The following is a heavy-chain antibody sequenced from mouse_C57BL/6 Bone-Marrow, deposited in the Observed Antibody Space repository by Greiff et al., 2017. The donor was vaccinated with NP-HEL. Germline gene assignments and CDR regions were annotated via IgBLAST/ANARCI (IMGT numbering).Heavy chain of an antibody. CDR2: IHPNSGST. V-gene: IGHV1-64*01. D-gene: IGHD1-1*01. CDR1: GYTFTSYW. Sequence: QVQLQQPGAELVKPGASVKLSCKASGYTFTSYWMHWVKQRPGQGLEWIGMIHPNSGSTNYNEKFKSKATLTVDKSSSTAYMQLSSLTSEDSAVYYCAREEGYYYWYFEVWGTGTTVTVSS. J-gene: IGHJ1*03. CDR3: AREEGYYYWYFEV.